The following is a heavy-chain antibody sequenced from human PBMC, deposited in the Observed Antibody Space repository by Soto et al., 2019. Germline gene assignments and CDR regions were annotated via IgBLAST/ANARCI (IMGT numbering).Heavy chain of an antibody. CDR2: IYYSGST. D-gene: IGHD5-12*01. CDR3: ARTFTRVDRGYSGYGSAFDI. CDR1: GGSISSSSYY. Sequence: SETLSLTCTVSGGSISSSSYYWGWIRQPPGKGLEWIGSIYYSGSTYYNPSLKSRVTISVDTSKNQFSLKLSSVTAADTAVYYCARTFTRVDRGYSGYGSAFDIWGQGTMVTVSS. V-gene: IGHV4-39*01. J-gene: IGHJ3*02.